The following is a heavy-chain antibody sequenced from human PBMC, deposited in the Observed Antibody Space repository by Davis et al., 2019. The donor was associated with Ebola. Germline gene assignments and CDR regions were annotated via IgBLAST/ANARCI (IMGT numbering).Heavy chain of an antibody. CDR2: IYTSGST. CDR1: GGPISSGSYY. Sequence: PSETLSLTCTVSGGPISSGSYYWSWIRQPAGKGLEWIGHIYTSGSTNYNPSLKSRVTISVDTSKNQFSLKLSSVTAADTAVYYCARGRRGYSSNWYSEGFDYWGQGTLVTVSS. D-gene: IGHD6-13*01. J-gene: IGHJ4*02. CDR3: ARGRRGYSSNWYSEGFDY. V-gene: IGHV4-61*09.